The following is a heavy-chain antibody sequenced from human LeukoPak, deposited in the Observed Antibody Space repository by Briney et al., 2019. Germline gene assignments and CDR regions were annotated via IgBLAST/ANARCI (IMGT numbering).Heavy chain of an antibody. D-gene: IGHD3-3*01. V-gene: IGHV3-7*01. CDR3: ARGSDYDFWSGYYDDFDY. CDR2: IKQDGSEK. CDR1: GFTFSSYW. Sequence: PGGSLRLSCAASGFTFSSYWMSWVRQAPGKGLEWVANIKQDGSEKYYVDSVKGRFTISRDNAKNSLYLQMNSLRAEDTAVYYCARGSDYDFWSGYYDDFDYWGQGTLVTVSS. J-gene: IGHJ4*02.